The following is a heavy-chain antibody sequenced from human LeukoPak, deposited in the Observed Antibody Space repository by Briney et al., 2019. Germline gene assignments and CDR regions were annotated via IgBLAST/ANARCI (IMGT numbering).Heavy chain of an antibody. J-gene: IGHJ6*02. CDR2: INTNTGNP. CDR1: GYTFTSYA. CDR3: ARGPAPPLRFLEWLPDYYHYGMDV. D-gene: IGHD3-3*01. Sequence: ASVTVSCKASGYTFTSYAMNWVRQAPGQGLEWMGWINTNTGNPTYAQGFTGRFVFSLDTSVSTAYLQISSLKAEDTAVYYCARGPAPPLRFLEWLPDYYHYGMDVWGQGTTVTVSS. V-gene: IGHV7-4-1*02.